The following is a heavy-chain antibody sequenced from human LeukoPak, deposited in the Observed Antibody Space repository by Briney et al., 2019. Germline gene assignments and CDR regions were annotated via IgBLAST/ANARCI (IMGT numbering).Heavy chain of an antibody. Sequence: TLSLTXTVSGGSISSYYWSWIRPPAGKGLEWIGRIYTSGSTNYNPSLKSRVTMSVDTSKNQFSLKLSSVTAADTAVYYCARDSSSGWKHDYWGQGTLVTVSS. D-gene: IGHD6-19*01. V-gene: IGHV4-4*07. J-gene: IGHJ4*02. CDR1: GGSISSYY. CDR2: IYTSGST. CDR3: ARDSSSGWKHDY.